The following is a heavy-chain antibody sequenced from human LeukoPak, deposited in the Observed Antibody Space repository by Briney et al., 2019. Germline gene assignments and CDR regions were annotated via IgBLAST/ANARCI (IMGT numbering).Heavy chain of an antibody. CDR2: INGDGSTT. V-gene: IGHV3-74*01. Sequence: GGSLRLSCAASGFTFRSCWMHWVRQAPGEELVWVSRINGDGSTTNYADSVRGRFTISRDNAKSTLYLQMNSLRVDDSAVYYCASLVGGYYPPVEAFDIWGQGTMVTVSS. CDR1: GFTFRSCW. J-gene: IGHJ3*02. D-gene: IGHD6-25*01. CDR3: ASLVGGYYPPVEAFDI.